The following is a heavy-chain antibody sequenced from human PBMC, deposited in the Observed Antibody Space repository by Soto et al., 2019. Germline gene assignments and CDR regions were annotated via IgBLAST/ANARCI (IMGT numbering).Heavy chain of an antibody. D-gene: IGHD3-22*01. V-gene: IGHV4-30-4*01. CDR1: GGSISSGDYY. J-gene: IGHJ5*02. CDR2: IYYSGST. Sequence: SETLSLTCTVSGGSISSGDYYWSWIRQPPGKGLEWIGYIYYSGSTYYNPSLKSRVTISVDTSKNQFSLKLSSVTAADTAVYYCARVGYYDSSGYPNWFDPWGQGTLVTAPQ. CDR3: ARVGYYDSSGYPNWFDP.